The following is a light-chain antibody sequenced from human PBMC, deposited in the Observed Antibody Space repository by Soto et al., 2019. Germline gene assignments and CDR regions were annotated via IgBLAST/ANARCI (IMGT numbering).Light chain of an antibody. CDR1: QTLANY. Sequence: EVVLKQSPATLSLSPGERATRSCRASQTLANYLAWYQQRPGQAPRLLIYDASNRATGIPDRFSGSGSGTDFTLTISSLEPEDSAVYYCQQRSDSYTYSQGTKLEIK. CDR3: QQRSDSYT. CDR2: DAS. V-gene: IGKV3-11*01. J-gene: IGKJ2*01.